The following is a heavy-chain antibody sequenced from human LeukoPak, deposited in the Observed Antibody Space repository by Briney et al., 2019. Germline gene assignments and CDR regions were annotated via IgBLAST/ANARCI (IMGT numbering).Heavy chain of an antibody. CDR2: ISSSSSYI. J-gene: IGHJ4*02. CDR1: GFTFSTYG. CDR3: AREGAQYHYDSSGYYRSLDY. Sequence: GGSLRLSCAASGFTFSTYGMSWVRQAPGKGLEWVSSISSSSSYIYYADSVKGRFTISRDNAKNSLYLQMNSLRAEDTAVYYCAREGAQYHYDSSGYYRSLDYWGQGTLVTVSS. V-gene: IGHV3-21*01. D-gene: IGHD3-22*01.